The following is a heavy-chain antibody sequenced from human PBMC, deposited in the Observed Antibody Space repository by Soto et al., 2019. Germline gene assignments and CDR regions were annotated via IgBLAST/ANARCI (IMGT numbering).Heavy chain of an antibody. V-gene: IGHV4-4*02. J-gene: IGHJ4*02. CDR1: GGSISSSNW. CDR2: IYHSGST. Sequence: QVQLQESGPGLVKPSGTLSLTCAVSGGSISSSNWWSWVRQPPGKGLEWIGEIYHSGSTNYNPSLKSRVTISVDKSKNQFSLKLSSVTTADTAVYYCARSVGWNWNDQNFDYWGQGTLVTVSS. CDR3: ARSVGWNWNDQNFDY. D-gene: IGHD1-1*01.